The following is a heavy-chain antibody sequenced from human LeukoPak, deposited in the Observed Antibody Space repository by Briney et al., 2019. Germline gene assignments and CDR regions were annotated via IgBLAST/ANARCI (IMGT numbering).Heavy chain of an antibody. D-gene: IGHD2-8*02. Sequence: GGSLRLSCAASGFTFSNYWMGWVRQPPGKGLEWVASIKEGGSEKQYVASVKGRFTISRDNAQKSLYLEMNSLRAEDTAVYYCTKDPASGWWGSFDYWGRGTLVTVSS. CDR2: IKEGGSEK. CDR3: TKDPASGWWGSFDY. CDR1: GFTFSNYW. V-gene: IGHV3-7*01. J-gene: IGHJ4*02.